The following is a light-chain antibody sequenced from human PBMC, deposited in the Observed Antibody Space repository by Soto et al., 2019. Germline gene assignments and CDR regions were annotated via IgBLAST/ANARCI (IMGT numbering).Light chain of an antibody. CDR2: EAS. CDR1: SSDVGSHNH. Sequence: QSALTQPASVSGSPGQSIAISCTGTSSDVGSHNHVSWYQQYPGKAPKLIIYEASNRPSGVSARFSGSKFGSTASLTISGPQAEDEAEYYCNSLSAAGSSYVFGPGTKLTVL. J-gene: IGLJ1*01. V-gene: IGLV2-14*01. CDR3: NSLSAAGSSYV.